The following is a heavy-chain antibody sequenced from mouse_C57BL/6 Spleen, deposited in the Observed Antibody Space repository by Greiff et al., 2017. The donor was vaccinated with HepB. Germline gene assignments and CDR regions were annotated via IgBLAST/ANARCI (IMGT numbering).Heavy chain of an antibody. V-gene: IGHV1-53*01. CDR2: INPSNGGT. Sequence: VQLQQPGTELVKPGASGYTFTSYWMHWVKQRPGQGLEWIGNINPSNGGTNYNEKFKSKATLTVDKSSSTACMQLSSLTSEDYAVYYCAGDWVGRQYFDVWGTGTTVTVSS. CDR3: AGDWVGRQYFDV. CDR1: GYTFTSYW. J-gene: IGHJ1*03. D-gene: IGHD4-1*01.